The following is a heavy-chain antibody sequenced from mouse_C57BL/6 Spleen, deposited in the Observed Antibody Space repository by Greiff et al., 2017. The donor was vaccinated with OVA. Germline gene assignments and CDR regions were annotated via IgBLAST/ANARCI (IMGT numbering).Heavy chain of an antibody. D-gene: IGHD1-1*01. CDR1: GYAFSSSW. CDR2: IYPGAGDT. J-gene: IGHJ4*01. V-gene: IGHV1-82*01. Sequence: LVESGPELVQPGASVKISCKASGYAFSSSWMNWVKQRPGKGLEWIGRIYPGAGDTNYNGKFKGKATLTADKSSSTADMQLSSLPSEDSAVSFWAREGNYYGSSYAYYYAMDYWGQGTSVTVSS. CDR3: AREGNYYGSSYAYYYAMDY.